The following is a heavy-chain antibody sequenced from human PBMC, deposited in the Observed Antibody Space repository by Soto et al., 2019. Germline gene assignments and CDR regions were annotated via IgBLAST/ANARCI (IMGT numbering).Heavy chain of an antibody. CDR1: GSTFSSYD. Sequence: QVQLVESGGDVVQPGRSLRLSCAASGSTFSSYDIHWVRQAPGKGLEWVAHISPDGSNAYYADSVKGRFTVSRDNAKNTVYLQMNSLRAGDAAVYYCARRPSHGAFDIWGQGTMVTVSS. CDR2: ISPDGSNA. V-gene: IGHV3-30-3*01. CDR3: ARRPSHGAFDI. J-gene: IGHJ3*02.